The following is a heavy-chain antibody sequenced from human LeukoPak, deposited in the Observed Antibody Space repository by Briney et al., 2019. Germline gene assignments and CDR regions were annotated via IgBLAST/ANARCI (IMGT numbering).Heavy chain of an antibody. D-gene: IGHD3-3*01. V-gene: IGHV4-59*01. CDR3: AKFTYYDFWSGGYYFDY. CDR1: GGSISSYY. Sequence: SETLSLTCTVSGGSISSYYWSWIRQPPGKGLEWIGYIYYSGSTNYNPSLKSRVTISVDTSKNQFSLKLSSVTAADTAVYYCAKFTYYDFWSGGYYFDYWGQGTLVTVSS. J-gene: IGHJ4*02. CDR2: IYYSGST.